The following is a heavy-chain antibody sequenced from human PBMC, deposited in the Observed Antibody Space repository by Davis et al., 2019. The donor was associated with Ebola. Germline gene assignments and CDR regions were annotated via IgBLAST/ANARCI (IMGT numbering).Heavy chain of an antibody. D-gene: IGHD3-22*01. J-gene: IGHJ4*02. CDR2: INHSGST. Sequence: PSETLSLTCAVYGGSFSGYYWSWIRQPPGKGLEWIGEINHSGSTNYNPSLKSRVTISVDTSKNQFSLKLSSVTAADTAVYYCASLYYYDSSGYELPLAWGQGTLVTVSS. V-gene: IGHV4-34*01. CDR1: GGSFSGYY. CDR3: ASLYYYDSSGYELPLA.